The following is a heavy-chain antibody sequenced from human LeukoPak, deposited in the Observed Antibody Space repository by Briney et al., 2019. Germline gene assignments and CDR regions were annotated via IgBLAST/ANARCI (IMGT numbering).Heavy chain of an antibody. J-gene: IGHJ3*02. V-gene: IGHV4-30-4*08. Sequence: SQTLSLTCTVSGGSISSGDYYWSWIRQPPGKGLEWIGYIYYSGSTYYNPSLKSRVTISVDTSKNQFSLTLSSVTAADTAVYYCARQKYDFWSGIRDAFDIWGQGTMVTVSS. CDR2: IYYSGST. CDR3: ARQKYDFWSGIRDAFDI. CDR1: GGSISSGDYY. D-gene: IGHD3-3*01.